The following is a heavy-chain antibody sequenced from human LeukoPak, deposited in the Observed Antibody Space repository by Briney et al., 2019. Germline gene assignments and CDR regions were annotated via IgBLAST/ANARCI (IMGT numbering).Heavy chain of an antibody. CDR1: GYTFTNHP. V-gene: IGHV1-3*04. J-gene: IGHJ4*02. CDR2: INTDNGNT. Sequence: GASVTVSCKTSGYTFTNHPMHWMRQAPGQRLEWMGWINTDNGNTKYSQKFQGRVAFTRDTSASTAYMELNSLTSEGTSVYYCAPLIGAYFDYWGQGTLVTVSS. D-gene: IGHD3-22*01. CDR3: APLIGAYFDY.